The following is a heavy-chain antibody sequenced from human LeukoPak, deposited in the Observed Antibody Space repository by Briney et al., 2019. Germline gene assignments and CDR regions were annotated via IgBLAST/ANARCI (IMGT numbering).Heavy chain of an antibody. CDR1: GSGFTFSEFW. CDR2: IKGDGSET. CDR3: AREAYCGGPSCFAVNYMDV. D-gene: IGHD2-2*01. Sequence: GGSLRLSCVASGSGFTFSEFWMGWVRQAPGERMEWVANIKGDGSETYYVDSVKGRFTISRDNVKNSVYLQMNSLRADDTSMYRCAREAYCGGPSCFAVNYMDVWGKGTTVTVSS. V-gene: IGHV3-7*01. J-gene: IGHJ6*03.